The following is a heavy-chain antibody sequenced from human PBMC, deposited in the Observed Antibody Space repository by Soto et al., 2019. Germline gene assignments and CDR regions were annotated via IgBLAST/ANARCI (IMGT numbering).Heavy chain of an antibody. CDR1: GFSLSTSGVG. V-gene: IGHV2-5*02. D-gene: IGHD3-10*01. J-gene: IGHJ4*02. Sequence: QITLKESGPTLVKPTQTLTLTCTFSGFSLSTSGVGVGWIRQPPGKALEWLALIYWDDDKRYSPSLKSRLTITRAPSKNQVVLTMTSMDPVDTATYYFALPYYYGSGSYFSSYYFDYWGQGTLVTVSS. CDR2: IYWDDDK. CDR3: ALPYYYGSGSYFSSYYFDY.